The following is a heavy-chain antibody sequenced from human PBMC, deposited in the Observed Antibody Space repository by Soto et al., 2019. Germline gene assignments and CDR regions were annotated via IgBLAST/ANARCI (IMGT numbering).Heavy chain of an antibody. CDR1: GFTFSSYS. CDR2: ISSSGSTI. V-gene: IGHV3-48*01. Sequence: EVQLVESGGGLEQRGGSLRLSCAASGFTFSSYSMNWVRQAPGKGLEWVSYISSSGSTIFYADSVKGRFTISRDNADTSLYLQMNSLRAEDTAVYYCARAVVGCSHSCPYDSWGQGTLVTVSA. D-gene: IGHD6-13*01. CDR3: ARAVVGCSHSCPYDS. J-gene: IGHJ5*02.